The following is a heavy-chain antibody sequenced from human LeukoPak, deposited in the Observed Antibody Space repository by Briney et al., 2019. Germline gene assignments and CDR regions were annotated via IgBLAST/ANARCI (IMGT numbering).Heavy chain of an antibody. V-gene: IGHV3-23*01. CDR1: GFHLNSYA. D-gene: IGHD2-21*01. J-gene: IGHJ3*02. Sequence: PGGSLRLSCAASGFHLNSYAMRWVHHAPGQGLEWVSTISESGGITYYADTVKGRFTISRDNSKNTLYLQMNSLRAEDTAVYYCAKDQGGIVVVIAILNTFDIWGQGTMVTVSS. CDR2: ISESGGIT. CDR3: AKDQGGIVVVIAILNTFDI.